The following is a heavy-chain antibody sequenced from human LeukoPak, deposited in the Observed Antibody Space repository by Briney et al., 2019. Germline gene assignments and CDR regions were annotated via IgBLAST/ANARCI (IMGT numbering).Heavy chain of an antibody. CDR3: AKDHHGSGSYYIDN. CDR1: GFTFSNYG. CDR2: ISYDGSNK. Sequence: PGRSLRLSCAASGFTFSNYGMHWVRQAPGTGLEGLAVISYDGSNKYYVDSVKGRFTISRDNSKNTLYVQMNSLRAEDTAVYYCAKDHHGSGSYYIDNWGQGTLVIVSS. J-gene: IGHJ4*02. D-gene: IGHD3-10*01. V-gene: IGHV3-30*18.